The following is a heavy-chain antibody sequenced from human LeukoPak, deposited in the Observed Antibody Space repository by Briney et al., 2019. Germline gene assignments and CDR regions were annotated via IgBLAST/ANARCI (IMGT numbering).Heavy chain of an antibody. D-gene: IGHD3-10*02. CDR1: GFTFSSYW. CDR3: ARGRYYYDRMDY. Sequence: GGTLRLSCAASGFTFSSYWMHWVRQAPGKGLVWVSRINSDGSSTSYADSVKGRFTISRDNAKNTLYLQMNSLRAEDTAVCYCARGRYYYDRMDYWGQGTLVTVSS. CDR2: INSDGSST. J-gene: IGHJ4*02. V-gene: IGHV3-74*01.